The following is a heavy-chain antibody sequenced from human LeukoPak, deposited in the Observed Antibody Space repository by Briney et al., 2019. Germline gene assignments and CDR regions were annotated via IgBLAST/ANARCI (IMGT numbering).Heavy chain of an antibody. Sequence: GGSLRLSCAASGFTFSSYAMRWVRQAPGKGLEWVSAISGSGGSKYYADSVKGRFTISRDNSKNTLYLQMNSLRAEDTAVYYCAKDQCSGGSCYAVWGQGTLVTVSS. CDR3: AKDQCSGGSCYAV. CDR2: ISGSGGSK. CDR1: GFTFSSYA. D-gene: IGHD2-15*01. J-gene: IGHJ4*02. V-gene: IGHV3-23*01.